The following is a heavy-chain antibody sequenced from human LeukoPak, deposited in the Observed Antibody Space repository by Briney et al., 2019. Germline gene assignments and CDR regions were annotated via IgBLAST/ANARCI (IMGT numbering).Heavy chain of an antibody. D-gene: IGHD3-10*01. V-gene: IGHV4-39*07. J-gene: IGHJ5*02. CDR3: ARGLPYYYGSGSYLGWFDP. Sequence: SETLSLTCTVSGGSISSSSYYWGWIRQPPGKGLEWIGSIYYSGSTYYNPSLKSRVTISVDTSKNQFSLKLSSVTAADTAVYYCARGLPYYYGSGSYLGWFDPWGQGTLVTVSS. CDR2: IYYSGST. CDR1: GGSISSSSYY.